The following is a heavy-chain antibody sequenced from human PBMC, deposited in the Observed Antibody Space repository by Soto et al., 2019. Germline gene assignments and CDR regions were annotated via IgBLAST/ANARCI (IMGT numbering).Heavy chain of an antibody. J-gene: IGHJ6*03. Sequence: GGSLRLSCAASGFTFINYAMGWVRQAPGKGPEWVSAVSGSGDSAYYTDSVKGRFTISRDNSKNTPYLQVNSLRADDTAVYYCAKGSGYDYTYYYHCYMDVWGKGTTVTVSS. D-gene: IGHD5-12*01. CDR1: GFTFINYA. CDR2: VSGSGDSA. CDR3: AKGSGYDYTYYYHCYMDV. V-gene: IGHV3-23*01.